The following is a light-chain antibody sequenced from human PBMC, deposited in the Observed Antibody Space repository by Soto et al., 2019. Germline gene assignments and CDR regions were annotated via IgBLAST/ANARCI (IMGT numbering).Light chain of an antibody. V-gene: IGKV1-39*01. J-gene: IGKJ4*01. CDR2: AAS. Sequence: IQMTQSPSSLSASVGDRVTITCRASQSISSYLNWYQQKPGNAPKLLIYAASSLQSGVPSRFSGGGSGTDFTLTISSLQPEDFATYYCQQVYVYPSTFGGETKVDIK. CDR1: QSISSY. CDR3: QQVYVYPST.